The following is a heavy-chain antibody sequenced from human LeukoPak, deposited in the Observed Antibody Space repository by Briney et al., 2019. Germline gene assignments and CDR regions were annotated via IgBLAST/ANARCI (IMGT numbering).Heavy chain of an antibody. Sequence: SETLSLTCTVSGYSISSGHYWGWIRQPPGKGLEWIGSIYHSGSTYYNPSLKSRVTISVDTSKNQFSLKLSSVTAADTAVYYCARDATMMGNYFNYWGQGTLITVSS. J-gene: IGHJ4*02. CDR2: IYHSGST. CDR1: GYSISSGHY. D-gene: IGHD5-12*01. V-gene: IGHV4-38-2*02. CDR3: ARDATMMGNYFNY.